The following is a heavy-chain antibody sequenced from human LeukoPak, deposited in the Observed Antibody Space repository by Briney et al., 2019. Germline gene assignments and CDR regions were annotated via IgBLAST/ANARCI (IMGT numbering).Heavy chain of an antibody. V-gene: IGHV2-5*08. CDR3: AHRYPPGAAKIHNWFDP. J-gene: IGHJ5*02. D-gene: IGHD2-15*01. CDR2: IYWDDDK. Sequence: SWIRQAPGKGLEWVALIYWDDDKRYSPSLKSRLTITKDTSKNQVVLTMTNMDPVDTATYYCAHRYPPGAAKIHNWFDPRGQGTLVTVSS.